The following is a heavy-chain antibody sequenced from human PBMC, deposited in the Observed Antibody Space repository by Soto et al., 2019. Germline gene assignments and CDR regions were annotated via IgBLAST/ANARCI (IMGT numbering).Heavy chain of an antibody. CDR1: GGSISSYY. Sequence: QVQLQESGPGLVKPSETLSLTCTVSGGSISSYYWSWIRQPPGKGLEWIGYIYYSGSTNYNPSLKSQVTISVDTSKNQFSLKLSSVTAADTAVYYCASSEQQLDYGMDVWGQGTTVTVSS. CDR3: ASSEQQLDYGMDV. D-gene: IGHD6-13*01. J-gene: IGHJ6*02. V-gene: IGHV4-59*08. CDR2: IYYSGST.